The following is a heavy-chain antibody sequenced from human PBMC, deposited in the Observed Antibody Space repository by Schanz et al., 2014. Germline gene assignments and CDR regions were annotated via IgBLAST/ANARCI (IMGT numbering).Heavy chain of an antibody. CDR1: RYTFTTYY. Sequence: QVQLVQSGAEVKKPGASVKVSCKASRYTFTTYYIHWVRQAPGQGLEWMGKINPSSGTTRIAQNFQGFLAVAGDPSTSTVNMELSSLRSEDTAFYYCARGGFFDSTSFDSWGQGTLVTVSS. CDR3: ARGGFFDSTSFDS. D-gene: IGHD2-2*01. J-gene: IGHJ4*02. CDR2: INPSSGTT. V-gene: IGHV1-46*03.